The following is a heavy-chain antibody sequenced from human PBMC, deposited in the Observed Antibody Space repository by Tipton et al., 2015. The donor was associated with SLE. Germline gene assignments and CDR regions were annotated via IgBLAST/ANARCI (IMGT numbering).Heavy chain of an antibody. J-gene: IGHJ4*02. CDR2: ISGDSTSR. CDR3: AKGAVAGKGYYFDY. CDR1: GFTFGSYS. Sequence: GSLRLSCAASGFTFGSYSMIWVRQAPGKGLEWVSSISGDSTSRNYADSVKGRFTISRDNTKNTLYLQMNNLRVEDTAVYYCAKGAVAGKGYYFDYWGQGTLVTVSS. D-gene: IGHD6-19*01. V-gene: IGHV3-23*01.